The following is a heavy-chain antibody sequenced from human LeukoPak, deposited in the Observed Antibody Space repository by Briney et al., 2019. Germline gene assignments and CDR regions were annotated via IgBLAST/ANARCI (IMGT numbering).Heavy chain of an antibody. CDR3: ARDGGYYYDSSGYPDY. Sequence: ASVTVSFKASGYTFTIYGISWVRQAPGQGLEWMGWISAYNGNTNYAQKLQGRVTMTTDTSTSTAYMELRSLRSDDTAVYYCARDGGYYYDSSGYPDYWGQGTLVTVSS. CDR2: ISAYNGNT. CDR1: GYTFTIYG. D-gene: IGHD3-22*01. J-gene: IGHJ4*02. V-gene: IGHV1-18*01.